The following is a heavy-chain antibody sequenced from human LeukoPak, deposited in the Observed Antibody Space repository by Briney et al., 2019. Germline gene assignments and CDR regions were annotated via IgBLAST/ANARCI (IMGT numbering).Heavy chain of an antibody. D-gene: IGHD3-10*01. Sequence: ASVKVSCKASGYTFTNYGISWVRQAPGQGLEWMGWISAYNGNTNFAQKLQGRVTMTTETSTSTAYMELRSLRSDDTAVYYCARDGVYYYGSGSFQLDYWGQGTLVTVSS. V-gene: IGHV1-18*01. CDR1: GYTFTNYG. CDR2: ISAYNGNT. CDR3: ARDGVYYYGSGSFQLDY. J-gene: IGHJ4*02.